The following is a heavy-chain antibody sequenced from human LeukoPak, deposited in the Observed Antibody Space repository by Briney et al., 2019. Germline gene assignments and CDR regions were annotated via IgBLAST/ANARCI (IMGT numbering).Heavy chain of an antibody. J-gene: IGHJ4*02. CDR1: GYTFTCYY. V-gene: IGHV1-46*01. CDR2: INPSGGST. CDR3: ARADASDY. Sequence: ASVKVSCKAFGYTFTCYYMHWVRQAPGQGLEWMGTINPSGGSTSYAQNFQGRVTMTRDTSTRTVYMELSSLRSEDTAVYYCARADASDYWGQGTLVTVSS.